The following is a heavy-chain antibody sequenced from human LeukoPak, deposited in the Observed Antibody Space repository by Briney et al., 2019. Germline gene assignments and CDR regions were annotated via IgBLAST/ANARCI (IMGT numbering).Heavy chain of an antibody. V-gene: IGHV3-23*01. J-gene: IGHJ3*02. Sequence: GGSLRLSCAASGFTFSSYAMSWVRQAPGKGLEWVSTISGSGGSTYHADSVKGRFTISRDNSKNTLYLQMNSLRAEDTAVYYCAKGPYYYDSSAYHYGAFDIWGQGTMVTVSS. D-gene: IGHD3-22*01. CDR1: GFTFSSYA. CDR3: AKGPYYYDSSAYHYGAFDI. CDR2: ISGSGGST.